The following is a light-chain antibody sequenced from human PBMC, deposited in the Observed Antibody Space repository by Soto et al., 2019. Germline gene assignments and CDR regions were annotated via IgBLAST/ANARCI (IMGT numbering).Light chain of an antibody. CDR2: DVS. Sequence: QSVLTQPASVSGSPGQSITISCTGTSSDVGAYNYVSWYQQHPGKAPKLMIYDVSHRPSGVSHRFSGSKSGNTASLTISGLQAEDEADYYCGSYKKSSNHVLGNGTKVTV. V-gene: IGLV2-14*01. CDR3: GSYKKSSNHV. CDR1: SSDVGAYNY. J-gene: IGLJ1*01.